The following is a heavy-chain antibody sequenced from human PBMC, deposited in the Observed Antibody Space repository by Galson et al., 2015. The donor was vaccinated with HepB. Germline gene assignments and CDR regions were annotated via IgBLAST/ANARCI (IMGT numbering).Heavy chain of an antibody. V-gene: IGHV1-69*04. D-gene: IGHD1-26*01. CDR3: ARARDAGTYLYYYYGKDV. CDR2: IVPVLDVA. J-gene: IGHJ6*02. Sequence: SVKVSCKASGGTFNSYAISWVRQAPGQGLEWMGRIVPVLDVANYAQSFQGRVTITADKSTNTAYMELSRLRSEDTAVYYCARARDAGTYLYYYYGKDVWGQGTTVTVSS. CDR1: GGTFNSYA.